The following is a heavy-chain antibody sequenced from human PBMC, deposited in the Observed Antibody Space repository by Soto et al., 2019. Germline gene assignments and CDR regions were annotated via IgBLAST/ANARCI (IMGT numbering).Heavy chain of an antibody. CDR1: GFTFSSYA. V-gene: IGHV3-30-3*01. D-gene: IGHD3-16*01. Sequence: PGGSLRLSCAASGFTFSSYAMHWVRQAPGKGLEWVAVISYDGSNKYYADSVKGRFTISRDNSKNTLYLQMDSLRAGDTAVYYCARDGYRGGGDYWGQGTLVTVSS. CDR3: ARDGYRGGGDY. J-gene: IGHJ4*02. CDR2: ISYDGSNK.